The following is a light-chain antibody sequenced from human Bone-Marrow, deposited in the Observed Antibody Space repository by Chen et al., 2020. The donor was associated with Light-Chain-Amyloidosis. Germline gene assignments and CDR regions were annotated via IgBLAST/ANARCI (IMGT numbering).Light chain of an antibody. CDR1: SPNTGAGYD. CDR2: ANS. CDR3: QSYDSSLSAWV. V-gene: IGLV1-40*01. J-gene: IGLJ3*02. Sequence: QSVLTQPPSVSGAPGQRVTISCTGSSPNTGAGYDVHWYQQLPGTAPKLLISANSNRPSAVPDRFSGSKSGTSASLAITGLQAEDEADYYCQSYDSSLSAWVFGGGTKLTVL.